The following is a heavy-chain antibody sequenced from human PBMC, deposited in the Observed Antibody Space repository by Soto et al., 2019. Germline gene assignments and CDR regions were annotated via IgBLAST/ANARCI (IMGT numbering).Heavy chain of an antibody. CDR1: GYTFTSYY. Sequence: ASVKVSCKASGYTFTSYYMHWVRQAPGQGLEWMGIINPSGGSTSYAQKFQGRVTMTRDTSTSTVYMELSSLRSEDTAVYYCAITYYDSSGYYNPRNNWFAPWGQGTLVTVSS. D-gene: IGHD3-22*01. J-gene: IGHJ5*02. CDR2: INPSGGST. CDR3: AITYYDSSGYYNPRNNWFAP. V-gene: IGHV1-46*01.